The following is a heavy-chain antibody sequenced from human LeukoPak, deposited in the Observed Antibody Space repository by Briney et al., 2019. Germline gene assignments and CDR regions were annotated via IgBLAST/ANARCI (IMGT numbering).Heavy chain of an antibody. CDR1: GGSISNYY. D-gene: IGHD2-15*01. V-gene: IGHV4-59*01. J-gene: IGHJ6*02. CDR3: ARTRAGYCSGGSCPDYYYYGMDV. CDR2: IYYSGST. Sequence: SETLSLTCTVSGGSISNYYWSWIRQPPGKGLEWIGYIYYSGSTNYNPSLKSRVTISVDTSKNQFSLKLSSVTAADTAVYYCARTRAGYCSGGSCPDYYYYGMDVWGQGTTVTVSS.